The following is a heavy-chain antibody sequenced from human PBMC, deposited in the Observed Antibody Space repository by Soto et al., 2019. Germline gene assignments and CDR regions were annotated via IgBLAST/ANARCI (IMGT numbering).Heavy chain of an antibody. V-gene: IGHV3-30*18. D-gene: IGHD6-13*01. CDR1: GFTFSSYG. CDR2: ISYDGSNK. J-gene: IGHJ5*02. Sequence: GGSLRLSCAASGFTFSSYGMHWVRQAPGKGLEWVAVISYDGSNKYYADSVKGRFTISRDNSKNTLYLQMNSLRAEDTAVYYCAKARHIAAPSPNWFDPWGQGTLVTVSS. CDR3: AKARHIAAPSPNWFDP.